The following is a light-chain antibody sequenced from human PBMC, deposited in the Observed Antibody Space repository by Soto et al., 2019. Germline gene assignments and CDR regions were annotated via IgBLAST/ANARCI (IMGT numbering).Light chain of an antibody. CDR1: QSVTNSY. Sequence: EIVLRQSPGSLSLSPGERGTLSCRASQSVTNSYLAWYQQKPGQAPRLLIYGASSRATGIPDRFSGSGSGTDFTLTISRLEPEDFAVYYCQQYYSSPSTFGQGTKVDIK. CDR3: QQYYSSPST. J-gene: IGKJ1*01. V-gene: IGKV3-20*01. CDR2: GAS.